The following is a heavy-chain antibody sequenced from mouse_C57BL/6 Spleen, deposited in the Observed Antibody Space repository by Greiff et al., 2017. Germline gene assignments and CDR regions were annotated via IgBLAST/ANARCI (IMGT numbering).Heavy chain of an antibody. CDR3: ARGPYYYGKGAWFAY. Sequence: VQLQQSGPELVKPGASVTIPCKASGYTFTDYNMDWVKQSPGKSLEWIGDIYPNNGGTFYNQKFKGKATLTVDKSSSTAYMELRSLTSEDTAVYYCARGPYYYGKGAWFAYWGQGTLVTVSA. J-gene: IGHJ3*01. V-gene: IGHV1-18*01. CDR2: IYPNNGGT. D-gene: IGHD1-1*01. CDR1: GYTFTDYN.